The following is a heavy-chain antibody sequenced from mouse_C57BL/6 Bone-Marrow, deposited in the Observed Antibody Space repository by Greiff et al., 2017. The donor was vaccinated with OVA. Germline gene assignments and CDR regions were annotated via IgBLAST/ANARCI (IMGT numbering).Heavy chain of an antibody. Sequence: QVQLKQPGAELVRPGSSVKLSCKASGYTFTSYWMDWVKQRPGQGLEWIGNIYPSDSETHYNQKFKDKATLTVDKSSSTAYMQLSSLTSEDSAVYYCARAYGNYMYYAIDYWGLGTSVTVSP. D-gene: IGHD2-1*01. J-gene: IGHJ4*01. CDR1: GYTFTSYW. CDR2: IYPSDSET. V-gene: IGHV1-61*01. CDR3: ARAYGNYMYYAIDY.